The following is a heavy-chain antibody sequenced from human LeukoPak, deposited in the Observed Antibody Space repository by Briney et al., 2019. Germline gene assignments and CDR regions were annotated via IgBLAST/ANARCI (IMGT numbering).Heavy chain of an antibody. CDR1: GYTFTSYG. J-gene: IGHJ4*02. CDR2: ISAYNGNT. CDR3: ARDSLEPDFIVGAGDY. D-gene: IGHD1-26*01. V-gene: IGHV1-18*01. Sequence: ASVKVSCKASGYTFTSYGISWVRQAPGQGLEWMGWISAYNGNTNYAQKLQGRVTMTTDTSTSTAYMELRSLRSDDTAVYYCARDSLEPDFIVGAGDYWGQGTLVTVSS.